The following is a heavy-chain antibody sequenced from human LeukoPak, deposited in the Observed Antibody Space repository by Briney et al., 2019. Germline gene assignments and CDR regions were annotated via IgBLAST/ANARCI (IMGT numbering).Heavy chain of an antibody. Sequence: GRSLRLSCAASGFTFSSYAMHWVRQAPGKGLEWVAVISYDGSNKYYADSVKGRFTISRDNSKNTLYLQMNSLRAEDTAVYYCARDFPGYSYGSSFDYWGQGTLVTVSS. V-gene: IGHV3-30-3*01. D-gene: IGHD5-18*01. J-gene: IGHJ4*02. CDR1: GFTFSSYA. CDR3: ARDFPGYSYGSSFDY. CDR2: ISYDGSNK.